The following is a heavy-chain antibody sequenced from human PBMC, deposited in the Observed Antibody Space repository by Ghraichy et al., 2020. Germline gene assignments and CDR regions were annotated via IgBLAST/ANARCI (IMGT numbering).Heavy chain of an antibody. D-gene: IGHD2-2*01. CDR2: VGDSGDRT. Sequence: GGSLRLSCAASGFTFSNYAMSWVRQAPGKGLEWVSAVGDSGDRTYYAESVKGRFTVSRDNSKNTLYMQMNSLRAEDTAVYYCAKKFWSDQGMHDYWGQGTLVTVSS. J-gene: IGHJ4*02. V-gene: IGHV3-23*01. CDR1: GFTFSNYA. CDR3: AKKFWSDQGMHDY.